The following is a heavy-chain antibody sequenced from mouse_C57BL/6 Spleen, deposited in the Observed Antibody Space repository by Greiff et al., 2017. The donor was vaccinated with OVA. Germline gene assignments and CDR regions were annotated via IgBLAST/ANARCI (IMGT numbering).Heavy chain of an antibody. CDR1: GYSITSGYY. J-gene: IGHJ2*01. D-gene: IGHD1-1*01. V-gene: IGHV3-6*01. Sequence: EVKLMESGPGLVKPSQSLSLTCSVTGYSITSGYYWNWIRQFPGNKLEWMGYISYDGSNNYNPSLKNRISITRDTSKNQFFLKLNSVTTEDTATYYCARDDGSSLFDYWGQGTTLTVSS. CDR3: ARDDGSSLFDY. CDR2: ISYDGSN.